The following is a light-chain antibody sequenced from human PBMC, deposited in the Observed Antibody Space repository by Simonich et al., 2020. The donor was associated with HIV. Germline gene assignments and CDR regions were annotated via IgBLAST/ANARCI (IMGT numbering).Light chain of an antibody. J-gene: IGKJ1*01. CDR3: QQYYTAPRT. Sequence: DIQMTQSPSSLSASVGDRVTITCRASQSISSYLNWYQQKPGKAPKLLIYAASSLQSGVPSRFSGSGSGTNFTLTISSLQAEDVALYYCQQYYTAPRTFGQGTKVEIK. V-gene: IGKV1-39*01. CDR2: AAS. CDR1: QSISSY.